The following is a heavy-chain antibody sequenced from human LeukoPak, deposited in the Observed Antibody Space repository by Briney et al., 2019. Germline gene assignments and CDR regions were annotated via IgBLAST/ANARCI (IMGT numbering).Heavy chain of an antibody. Sequence: SVKVSCKASGGTFSSYAISWVRQAPGQGLEWMGGIIPIFGTANYAQKFQGRVTITTDESTSTAYMELSSLRSEDTAVYYCARGIAAGTWFDPWGQGTLVTVSS. V-gene: IGHV1-69*05. J-gene: IGHJ5*02. D-gene: IGHD6-25*01. CDR3: ARGIAAGTWFDP. CDR2: IIPIFGTA. CDR1: GGTFSSYA.